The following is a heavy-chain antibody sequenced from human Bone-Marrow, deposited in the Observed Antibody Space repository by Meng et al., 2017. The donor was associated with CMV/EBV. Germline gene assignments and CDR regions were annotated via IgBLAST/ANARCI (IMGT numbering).Heavy chain of an antibody. Sequence: SVKVSCKASGYTFTSYGISWVRQAPRQGLEWMGWISSYNGNTNYAQKLQGRVTMTTDTSTSTAYMALRGLRSDDTAVYYWSRAARPSFRFYPWGQGTLVTVSS. CDR1: GYTFTSYG. J-gene: IGHJ5*02. CDR2: ISSYNGNT. D-gene: IGHD6-6*01. V-gene: IGHV1-18*01. CDR3: SRAARPSFRFYP.